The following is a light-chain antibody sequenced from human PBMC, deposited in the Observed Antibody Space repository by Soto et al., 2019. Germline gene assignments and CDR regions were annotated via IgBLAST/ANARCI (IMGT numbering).Light chain of an antibody. CDR1: QSVNNT. Sequence: EPLMTQSPATLSVSPGERATLSCRASQSVNNTLAWYQQKLGQAPRVLIYGASTRATGIPARFTGSGSGTEFILTITSLQSEDSAVYYCQEYNTWPWTFGQGTKV. V-gene: IGKV3-15*01. CDR3: QEYNTWPWT. CDR2: GAS. J-gene: IGKJ1*01.